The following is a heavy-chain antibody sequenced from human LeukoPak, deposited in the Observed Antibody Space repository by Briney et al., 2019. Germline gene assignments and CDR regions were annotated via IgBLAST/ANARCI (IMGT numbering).Heavy chain of an antibody. J-gene: IGHJ5*02. V-gene: IGHV1-46*01. Sequence: ASVTVSCTASGYTFTSYYMHWVRQAPGQGLEWMGVINPSGGSTSYAQTFQGRVTIPRDTSTSTVYMELSSLRSEDTAVYYCARGPGVDTAMAFWLAWFDPWGQGTLVTVSS. CDR2: INPSGGST. CDR1: GYTFTSYY. D-gene: IGHD5-18*01. CDR3: ARGPGVDTAMAFWLAWFDP.